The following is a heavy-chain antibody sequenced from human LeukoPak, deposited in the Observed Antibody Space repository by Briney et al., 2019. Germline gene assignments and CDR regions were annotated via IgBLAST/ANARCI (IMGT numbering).Heavy chain of an antibody. CDR3: AKDQDRYSSATIFDY. V-gene: IGHV3-23*01. J-gene: IGHJ4*02. D-gene: IGHD6-19*01. CDR1: GFTVSSNY. CDR2: ISGSGGST. Sequence: GGSLRLSCAASGFTVSSNYMSWVRQAPGKGLEWVSAISGSGGSTYYADSVKGRFTISRDNSKNTLYLQMNSLRAEDTAVYYCAKDQDRYSSATIFDYWGQGTLVTVSS.